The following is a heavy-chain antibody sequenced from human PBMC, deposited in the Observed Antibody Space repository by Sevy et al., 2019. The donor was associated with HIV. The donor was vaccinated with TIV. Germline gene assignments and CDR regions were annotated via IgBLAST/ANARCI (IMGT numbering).Heavy chain of an antibody. J-gene: IGHJ4*02. CDR1: GFTFSSYA. V-gene: IGHV3-30*04. CDR3: ARSGPTGDERGYSYGYRYFDY. D-gene: IGHD5-18*01. CDR2: ISYDGSNK. Sequence: GGSLRLSCAASGFTFSSYAMHWVRQAPGKGLEWVAVISYDGSNKYYADSVKGRFTISRDNSKNTLYLQMNSLRAEDTAVYYCARSGPTGDERGYSYGYRYFDYWGQGTLVTVSS.